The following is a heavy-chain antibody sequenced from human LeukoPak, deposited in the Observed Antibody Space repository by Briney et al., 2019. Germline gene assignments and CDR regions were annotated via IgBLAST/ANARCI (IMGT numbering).Heavy chain of an antibody. J-gene: IGHJ4*02. CDR3: AKYAAAGAYDRHSEIDS. CDR2: IAYDGSNK. Sequence: GGSLRLSCTASGFTFGRYAMHWLRQAPGKGLEWVAVIAYDGSNKYSADSLKGQGRFTISRDNSKNTLFLEMNSLRPEDTAVYYCAKYAAAGAYDRHSEIDSWGQGTMVTVSS. D-gene: IGHD3-22*01. V-gene: IGHV3-30*18. CDR1: GFTFGRYA.